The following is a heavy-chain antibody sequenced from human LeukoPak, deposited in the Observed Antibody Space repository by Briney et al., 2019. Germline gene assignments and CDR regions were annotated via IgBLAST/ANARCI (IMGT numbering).Heavy chain of an antibody. V-gene: IGHV4-31*03. CDR1: GGSISSGGYY. D-gene: IGHD6-13*01. CDR2: IYYSGST. CDR3: ARVAAAANFDY. Sequence: PSETLSLTCTVSGGSISSGGYYWSWIRQHPGKGLEWIGYIYYSGSTYYNPSLKSRVTISVVTSKNQFSLKLSSVTAADTAVYYCARVAAAANFDYWGQGTLVTVSS. J-gene: IGHJ4*02.